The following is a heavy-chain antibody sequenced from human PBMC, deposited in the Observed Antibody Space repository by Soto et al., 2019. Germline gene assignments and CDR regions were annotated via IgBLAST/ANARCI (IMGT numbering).Heavy chain of an antibody. CDR3: ARGVAAPGDYSAY. Sequence: QVQLVQSGAEVKKPGASVKVSCKASGYTFINYGISWVRQAPGQGLEWMGCISAYNSNIKYAQKFQGRVTMTSDTSTSTACVAVRSLRYNDAAVYYGARGVAAPGDYSAYCGQGTLVTVSS. V-gene: IGHV1-18*01. D-gene: IGHD4-17*01. J-gene: IGHJ4*02. CDR1: GYTFINYG. CDR2: ISAYNSNI.